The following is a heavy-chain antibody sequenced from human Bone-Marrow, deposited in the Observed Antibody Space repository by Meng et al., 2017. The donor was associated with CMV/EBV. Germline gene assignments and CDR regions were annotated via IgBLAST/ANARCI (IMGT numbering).Heavy chain of an antibody. CDR3: AHINSYQRQWLVTSNWFDP. D-gene: IGHD6-19*01. Sequence: QITLQESGPPLVKPTQALTLTCTFSWFSLSTSGVGVGWIRQPPGKALEWLALIYWDDDKRYSPSLKSRLTITKDTSKNQVVLTMTNMDPVDTATYYCAHINSYQRQWLVTSNWFDPWGQGTLVTVSS. V-gene: IGHV2-5*02. J-gene: IGHJ5*02. CDR1: WFSLSTSGVG. CDR2: IYWDDDK.